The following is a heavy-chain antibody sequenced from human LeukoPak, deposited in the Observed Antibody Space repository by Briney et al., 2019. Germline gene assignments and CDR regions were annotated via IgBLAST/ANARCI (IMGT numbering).Heavy chain of an antibody. CDR3: ARVLAAAGNNWFDP. CDR2: IYYTGNT. CDR1: GGSISSGGYS. Sequence: SETLSLTCAVSGGSISSGGYSWSWIRQPPGKGMEWIAYIYYTGNTYFNPSPKSRVTISVNTSKNQFSLKLSSVTAADTAVYYCARVLAAAGNNWFDPWGQGTLVTVSS. D-gene: IGHD6-13*01. V-gene: IGHV4-30-4*07. J-gene: IGHJ5*02.